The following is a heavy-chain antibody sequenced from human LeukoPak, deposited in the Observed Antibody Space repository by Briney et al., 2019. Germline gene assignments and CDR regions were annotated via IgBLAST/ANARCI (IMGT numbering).Heavy chain of an antibody. CDR1: GYTFNNFV. V-gene: IGHV1-18*01. Sequence: ASVTVTFKASGYTFNNFVISWVRQAPGQGLEWVGWISPHTYATRYAEKVQGRVSMTTDTSTTTVYMELRSLTSDDTAVYFCARGHNMYYWGQGTPVTVSS. CDR2: ISPHTYAT. CDR3: ARGHNMYY. J-gene: IGHJ4*02. D-gene: IGHD2-8*01.